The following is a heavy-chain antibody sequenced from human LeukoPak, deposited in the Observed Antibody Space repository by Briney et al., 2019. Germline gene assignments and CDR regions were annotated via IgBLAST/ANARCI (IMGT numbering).Heavy chain of an antibody. J-gene: IGHJ4*02. CDR2: ISGSGGST. V-gene: IGHV3-23*01. CDR1: RFTFSSYA. Sequence: GGSLRLSCAASRFTFSSYALSWVRPAPGKGVEWVSGISGSGGSTYYADSVKGRFTISRDNSRNTLYLQMNSPRAEDTAVYYCAILPGYSSGWYEVNYWGQGTLVTVSS. CDR3: AILPGYSSGWYEVNY. D-gene: IGHD6-13*01.